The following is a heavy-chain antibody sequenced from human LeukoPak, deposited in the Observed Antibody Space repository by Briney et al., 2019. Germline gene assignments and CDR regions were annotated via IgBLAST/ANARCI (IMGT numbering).Heavy chain of an antibody. Sequence: KPSETLSLTCAVYGGSFSDYYWSWIRQPPGKGLEWIGEINHSGSTNYNPSLKSRVTISVDTSKNQFSLKLSSVTAADTAVYNCARTSYYYGSGGYLGYYYYGMDVWGQGTTVTVSS. V-gene: IGHV4-34*01. J-gene: IGHJ6*02. CDR3: ARTSYYYGSGGYLGYYYYGMDV. CDR1: GGSFSDYY. D-gene: IGHD3-10*01. CDR2: INHSGST.